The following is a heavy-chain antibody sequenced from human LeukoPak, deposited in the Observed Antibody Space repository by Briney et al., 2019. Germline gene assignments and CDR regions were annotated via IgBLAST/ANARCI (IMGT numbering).Heavy chain of an antibody. CDR2: INPSGDGT. D-gene: IGHD6-13*01. CDR3: ARGILIAAAGTSCFDY. V-gene: IGHV1-46*01. J-gene: IGHJ4*02. CDR1: GHTFTTYY. Sequence: ASVKVSCKASGHTFTTYYVHLVRQAPGQGLEWMGVINPSGDGTNYPQRFQGRVTLTRDTSTSTVYMELSSLRSEDTAVYYCARGILIAAAGTSCFDYWGQGTLVTVSS.